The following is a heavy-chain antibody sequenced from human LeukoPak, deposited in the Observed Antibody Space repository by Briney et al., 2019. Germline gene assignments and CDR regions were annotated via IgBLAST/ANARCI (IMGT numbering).Heavy chain of an antibody. CDR3: ARVGSGSYYY. J-gene: IGHJ4*02. CDR2: ISSNGGST. D-gene: IGHD3-10*01. V-gene: IGHV3-64*01. Sequence: GGSLRRSCAASGFTFSSYAMHWVRQAPGKGLEYVSAISSNGGSTYYANSVKGRFTISRDNSKNTLYLQMGSLRAEDMAVYYCARVGSGSYYYWGQGTLVTVSS. CDR1: GFTFSSYA.